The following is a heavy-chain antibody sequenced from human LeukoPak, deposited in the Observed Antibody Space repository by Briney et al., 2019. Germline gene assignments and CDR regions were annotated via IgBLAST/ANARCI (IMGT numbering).Heavy chain of an antibody. CDR2: IYPGDSET. CDR3: ARLEVEMATVYFDY. J-gene: IGHJ4*02. Sequence: ESLKISCKGSGYSFTNYWIGWVRQMPGKGLEWMGIIYPGDSETRYSPSFQGQVTISADKSISTAYLQWSSLKASDTAMYYCARLEVEMATVYFDYWGQGILVTVSS. CDR1: GYSFTNYW. V-gene: IGHV5-51*01. D-gene: IGHD5-24*01.